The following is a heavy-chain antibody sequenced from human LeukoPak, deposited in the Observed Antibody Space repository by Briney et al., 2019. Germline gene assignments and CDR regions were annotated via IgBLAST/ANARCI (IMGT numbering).Heavy chain of an antibody. V-gene: IGHV4-59*01. D-gene: IGHD3-10*01. CDR1: GGSISGYS. Sequence: SETLSLTCTVSGGSISGYSWSWIRQSPGKGLEWIGYIYYSGSTNYNPSLKSRVTISVDTSKNQLSLKLSSVTTADTAVYYCARGPYGAGISNWFDPWGQGTLVTVSS. CDR2: IYYSGST. CDR3: ARGPYGAGISNWFDP. J-gene: IGHJ5*02.